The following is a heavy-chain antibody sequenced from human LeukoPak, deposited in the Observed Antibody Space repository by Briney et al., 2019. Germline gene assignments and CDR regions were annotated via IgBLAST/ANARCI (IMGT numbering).Heavy chain of an antibody. CDR1: GCTFSSYC. Sequence: GSLRLSCATSGCTFSSYCMSWVRQAPGKGLEWVANIKQDGREKKYVDSVKDRFTIYRDNAKNPLYLQMNSLSTEETAVYYCARADYLYYYDSRCYSYYFDYWGKGTQVTDSS. J-gene: IGHJ4*02. CDR3: ARADYLYYYDSRCYSYYFDY. D-gene: IGHD3-22*01. V-gene: IGHV3-7*01. CDR2: IKQDGREK.